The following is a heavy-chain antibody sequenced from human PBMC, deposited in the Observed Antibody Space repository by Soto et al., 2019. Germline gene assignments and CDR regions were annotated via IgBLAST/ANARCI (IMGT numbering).Heavy chain of an antibody. CDR3: ARGPRIFGVVITYYYYGMDV. Sequence: SVKVSCKASGGTFSSYAISWVRQAPGQGLEWMGGIIPIFGTANYAQKFQGRVTITADESTSTAYMELSSLRSEDTAVYYCARGPRIFGVVITYYYYGMDVWGRGTTVTVAS. CDR1: GGTFSSYA. J-gene: IGHJ6*02. CDR2: IIPIFGTA. V-gene: IGHV1-69*13. D-gene: IGHD3-3*01.